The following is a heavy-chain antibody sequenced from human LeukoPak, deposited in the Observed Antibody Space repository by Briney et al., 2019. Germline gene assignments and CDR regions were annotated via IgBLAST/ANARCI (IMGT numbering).Heavy chain of an antibody. Sequence: PSETLSLTCAVYGGSFSGYYWSWIRQPPGKGLEWIGEINHSGSTNYNPSLKSRVTISVDTSKNQFSLKLSSVIAADTAVYYCARDSYSSSSGNFDYWGQGTLVTVSS. CDR3: ARDSYSSSSGNFDY. V-gene: IGHV4-34*01. J-gene: IGHJ4*02. CDR2: INHSGST. D-gene: IGHD6-6*01. CDR1: GGSFSGYY.